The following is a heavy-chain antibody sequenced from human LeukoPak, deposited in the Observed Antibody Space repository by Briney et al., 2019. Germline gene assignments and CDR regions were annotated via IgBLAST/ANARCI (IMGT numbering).Heavy chain of an antibody. J-gene: IGHJ4*02. CDR3: ARGEITIFGVVISYFDY. CDR2: IYHSGST. Sequence: SETLSLTCAVSGGSISSGGYSWSWIRQPPGKGLEWVGYIYHSGSTYYNPSLKSRVTISVDRSKNQFSLKLSSVTAADTAVYYCARGEITIFGVVISYFDYWGQGTLVTVSS. CDR1: GGSISSGGYS. V-gene: IGHV4-30-2*01. D-gene: IGHD3-3*01.